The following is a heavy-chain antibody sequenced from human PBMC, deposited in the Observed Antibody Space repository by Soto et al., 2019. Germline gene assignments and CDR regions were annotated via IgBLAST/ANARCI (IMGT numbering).Heavy chain of an antibody. Sequence: QVQLVQSEAEVKKPGSSVKVSCKSSGGTFSTYGVFWVRQAPGQGLEWMGGIIPIFGTTNYAQKFQDRVTITTTESTSTVYMEPTILKAEDTAVYYWARGGGRVFYSPLRIAPWGQGKRVTVSS. D-gene: IGHD2-15*01. CDR2: IIPIFGTT. J-gene: IGHJ5*02. V-gene: IGHV1-69*01. CDR3: ARGGGRVFYSPLRIAP. CDR1: GGTFSTYG.